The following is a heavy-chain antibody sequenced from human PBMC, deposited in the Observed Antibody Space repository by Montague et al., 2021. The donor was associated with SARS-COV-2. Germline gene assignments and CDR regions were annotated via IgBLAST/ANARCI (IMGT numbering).Heavy chain of an antibody. CDR3: ATYYYNSDHVRSA. D-gene: IGHD3-10*01. J-gene: IGHJ5*02. Sequence: SLRLSCAASGFTFSSYEMNWVRQAPGKGLEWISKIINSGSSTYYADSVKGRFTISRDNAKNSLYLQMNSLRAEGTAVYYCATYYYNSDHVRSAWGQGTLVTVSS. CDR2: IINSGSST. V-gene: IGHV3-48*03. CDR1: GFTFSSYE.